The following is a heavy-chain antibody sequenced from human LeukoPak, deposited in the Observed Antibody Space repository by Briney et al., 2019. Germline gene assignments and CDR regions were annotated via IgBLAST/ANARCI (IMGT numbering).Heavy chain of an antibody. CDR2: IGVSGGST. CDR3: AEAAYNDIFTGNDY. V-gene: IGHV3-23*01. J-gene: IGHJ4*02. D-gene: IGHD3-9*01. Sequence: GGSLRLSCAASGFTFRSYAMSWVRQAPGKGLEWVSIIGVSGGSTYYADSVKGRFTISRDNSKNTLFLQMNSLRVDDTAVYYCAEAAYNDIFTGNDYLGQGTLVTVSS. CDR1: GFTFRSYA.